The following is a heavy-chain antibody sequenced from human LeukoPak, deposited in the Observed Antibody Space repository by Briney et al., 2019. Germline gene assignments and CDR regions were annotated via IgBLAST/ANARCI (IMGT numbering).Heavy chain of an antibody. CDR1: GFSFTSYW. D-gene: IGHD5-12*01. CDR3: ARRSGIRGDYDYSDY. Sequence: GESLKISCKCIGFSFTSYWIGWVRQMPGKVLEWMGIIYPGDSETRYSPSFQGQVTISADKSISTAYLQWSSLKASDTAMYYCARRSGIRGDYDYSDYWGQGTLVTVSS. V-gene: IGHV5-51*01. J-gene: IGHJ4*02. CDR2: IYPGDSET.